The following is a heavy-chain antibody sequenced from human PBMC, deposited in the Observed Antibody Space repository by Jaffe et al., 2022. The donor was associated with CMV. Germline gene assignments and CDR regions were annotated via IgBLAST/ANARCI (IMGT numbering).Heavy chain of an antibody. D-gene: IGHD5-18*01. CDR3: ARVAFVDTAMVWYFDL. CDR2: IYYSGST. CDR1: GGSISSYY. J-gene: IGHJ2*01. V-gene: IGHV4-59*01. Sequence: QVQLQESGPGLVKPSETLSLTCTVSGGSISSYYWSWIRQPPGKGLEWIGYIYYSGSTNYNPSLKSRVTISVDTSKNQFSLKLSSVTAADTAVYYCARVAFVDTAMVWYFDLWGRGTLVTVSS.